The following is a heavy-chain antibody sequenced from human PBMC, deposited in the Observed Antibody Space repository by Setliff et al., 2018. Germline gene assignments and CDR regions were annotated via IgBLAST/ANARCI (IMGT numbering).Heavy chain of an antibody. CDR3: VREGYSEYFQD. D-gene: IGHD1-1*01. CDR2: ISYSGIT. CDR1: GGTFSDYY. Sequence: PSETLSLTCAAYGGTFSDYYWTWIRQAPGKGLEWIGFISYSGITTYNVSLKSRVSISVDTSKNQLSLTLSSVTAADTAVYYCVREGYSEYFQDWGRGTLVTVSS. V-gene: IGHV4-59*01. J-gene: IGHJ1*01.